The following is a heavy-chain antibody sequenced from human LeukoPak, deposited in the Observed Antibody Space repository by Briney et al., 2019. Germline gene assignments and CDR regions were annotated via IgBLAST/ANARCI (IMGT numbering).Heavy chain of an antibody. CDR3: AIAPSGYSNYVGDW. Sequence: ASVKVSCKASGYTFTGYYMHWVQQAPGQGLEWMGRINPNSGGTNYAQKFQGRVTMTRDTSISTAYMELSRLRSDDTAVYYCAIAPSGYSNYVGDWWGQGTLVTVSS. J-gene: IGHJ4*02. V-gene: IGHV1-2*06. CDR1: GYTFTGYY. D-gene: IGHD4-11*01. CDR2: INPNSGGT.